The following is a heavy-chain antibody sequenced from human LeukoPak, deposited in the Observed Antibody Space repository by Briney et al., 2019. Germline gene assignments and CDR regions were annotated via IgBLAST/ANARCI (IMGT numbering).Heavy chain of an antibody. Sequence: GASVKVSCKXSGYTFTSYGISWVRQAPGQGLEWMGWISVYNGNTNYAQKFQGRVTMTTDTSTSTAYMELRSLRSDDTAVYYCASPADDYYGSATAFDYWGQGTLVTVSS. CDR2: ISVYNGNT. V-gene: IGHV1-18*01. CDR3: ASPADDYYGSATAFDY. J-gene: IGHJ4*02. D-gene: IGHD3-10*01. CDR1: GYTFTSYG.